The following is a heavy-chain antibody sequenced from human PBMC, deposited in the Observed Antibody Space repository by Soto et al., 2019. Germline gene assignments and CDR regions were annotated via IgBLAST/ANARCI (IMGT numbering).Heavy chain of an antibody. Sequence: SETLSLTCAVYGGSFSGYYWSWIRQPPGKGLEWIGEINHSGSTNYNPSLKSRVTISVDTSKNQFSLKLSSVTAADTAVYYCARGKRFTMVRGVIADSEYWGQGTLVTVSS. J-gene: IGHJ4*02. D-gene: IGHD3-10*01. CDR1: GGSFSGYY. CDR2: INHSGST. CDR3: ARGKRFTMVRGVIADSEY. V-gene: IGHV4-34*01.